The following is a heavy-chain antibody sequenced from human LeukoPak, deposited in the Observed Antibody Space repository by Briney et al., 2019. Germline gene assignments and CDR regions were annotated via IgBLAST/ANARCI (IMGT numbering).Heavy chain of an antibody. CDR3: ARIGYSSSSLDY. Sequence: PGGSLRLSCAASGLTFSSYAMSWVRQAPGKGLEWVANIKQDGSQIYYVDSVKGRLTISRDNAKNSVYLQVNSLRVEDTAVYFCARIGYSSSSLDYWGQGTPVTVSS. CDR1: GLTFSSYA. V-gene: IGHV3-7*01. J-gene: IGHJ4*02. D-gene: IGHD6-13*01. CDR2: IKQDGSQI.